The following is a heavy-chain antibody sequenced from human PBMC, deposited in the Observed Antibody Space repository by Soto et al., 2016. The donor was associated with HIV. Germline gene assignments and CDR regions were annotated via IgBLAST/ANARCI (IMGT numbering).Heavy chain of an antibody. CDR1: GYTFTGYY. CDR3: AGGLRYFDWLSPGDY. Sequence: QVQLVQSGAEVKKPGASVKVSCKASGYTFTGYYLHWVRQATGQGLEWMGWMNPNSGNTGYAQKFQGRVTITRNTSISTAYMELSSLRSEDTAVYYCAGGLRYFDWLSPGDYWGQGTLVTVSS. D-gene: IGHD3-9*01. V-gene: IGHV1-8*03. CDR2: MNPNSGNT. J-gene: IGHJ4*02.